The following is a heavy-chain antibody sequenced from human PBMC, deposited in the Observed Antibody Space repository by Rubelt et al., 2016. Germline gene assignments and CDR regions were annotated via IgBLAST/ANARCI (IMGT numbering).Heavy chain of an antibody. V-gene: IGHV1-3*01. CDR1: GYTFTSYA. D-gene: IGHD6-13*01. CDR3: ARDEPYSSSWYDY. Sequence: QVQLVQSGAEVKKPGASVKVSCKASGYTFTSYAMHWVRQAPGQRLEWMGWINAGNGNTKYAQERQGRVTMTADTSTGPAYMELRSLRSEDTAVYYCARDEPYSSSWYDYWGQGTLVTVSS. CDR2: INAGNGNT. J-gene: IGHJ4*02.